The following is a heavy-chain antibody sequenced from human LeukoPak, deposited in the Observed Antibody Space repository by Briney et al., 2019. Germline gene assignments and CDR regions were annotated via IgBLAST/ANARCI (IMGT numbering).Heavy chain of an antibody. CDR1: GYTFTGYY. CDR2: INPNSGGT. CDR3: ARARSSYGYGELDD. V-gene: IGHV1-2*04. J-gene: IGHJ4*02. D-gene: IGHD5-18*01. Sequence: ASVKVSCTASGYTFTGYYMHWVRQAPGQGLEWMGWINPNSGGTNYAQKFQGWVTMTRDTSISTAYMELSRLRSDDTAVYYCARARSSYGYGELDDWGQGTLVTVSS.